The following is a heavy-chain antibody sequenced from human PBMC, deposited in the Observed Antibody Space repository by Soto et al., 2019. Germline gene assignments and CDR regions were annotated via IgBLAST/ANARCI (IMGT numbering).Heavy chain of an antibody. J-gene: IGHJ6*01. CDR2: IIPVVGTA. V-gene: IGHV1-69*01. CDR1: GGAFSSYG. Sequence: QLQLVQSGAEVKKPGSSVKVSCKASGGAFSSYGVNWVRQAPGEGLEWMGGIIPVVGTANYAQKFQGRVTSTADESTGTAYMELSRLRSEDTAVYYCARRFGSFYGMDVWGQGSTVTVSS. D-gene: IGHD3-10*01. CDR3: ARRFGSFYGMDV.